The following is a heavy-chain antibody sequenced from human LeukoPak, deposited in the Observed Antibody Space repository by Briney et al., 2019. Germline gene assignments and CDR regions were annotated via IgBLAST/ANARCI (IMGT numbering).Heavy chain of an antibody. Sequence: GGSLRLSCAASGFTFSSYAMSWVRQAPGKGLEWVSAISGSGGSTYYADSVEGRFTISRDNSKNTLYLQMNSLRAEDTAIYYCARSVGGMDYWGQGTLVTVSS. CDR1: GFTFSSYA. J-gene: IGHJ4*02. D-gene: IGHD1-26*01. V-gene: IGHV3-23*01. CDR3: ARSVGGMDY. CDR2: ISGSGGST.